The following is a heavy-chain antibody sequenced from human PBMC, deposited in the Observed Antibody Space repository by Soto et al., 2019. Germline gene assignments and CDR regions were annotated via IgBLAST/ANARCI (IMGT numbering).Heavy chain of an antibody. CDR1: GFTFSSYA. Sequence: QVQLVESGGGVVQPGRSLRLSCAASGFTFSSYAMHWVRQAPGKGLEWGAVISYDGSNKYYADSVKGRFTISRDNSKNTLYLQMNSLRAEDTAVYYCARDRGDFYWLPRHPFDYWGQGTLVTVSS. J-gene: IGHJ4*02. V-gene: IGHV3-30-3*01. CDR3: ARDRGDFYWLPRHPFDY. D-gene: IGHD3-9*01. CDR2: ISYDGSNK.